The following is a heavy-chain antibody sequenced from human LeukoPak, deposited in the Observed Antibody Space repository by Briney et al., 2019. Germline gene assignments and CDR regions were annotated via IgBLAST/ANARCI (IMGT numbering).Heavy chain of an antibody. CDR3: ARGNPYSGSYWGFDY. D-gene: IGHD1-26*01. J-gene: IGHJ4*02. CDR2: IGAYNGNT. V-gene: IGHV1-18*01. Sequence: ASVKVSCKASGYTFTSYGISWVRQAPGQGLEWMGWIGAYNGNTNYAQKLQGRVTMTTDTSTSTAYMELRSLRSDDTAVYYCARGNPYSGSYWGFDYWGQGTLVTVSS. CDR1: GYTFTSYG.